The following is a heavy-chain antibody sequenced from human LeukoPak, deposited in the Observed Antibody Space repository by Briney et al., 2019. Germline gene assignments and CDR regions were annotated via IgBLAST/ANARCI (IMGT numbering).Heavy chain of an antibody. Sequence: SETLSLTCTVSGVSISSYYWSWIRQPPGKGLEWIGYIYYSGSTNYNPSLKSRVTISVDTSKNQFSLKLSSVTAADTAVYFCARHATTGDAFAIWSQGTMVTVSS. D-gene: IGHD2-8*02. CDR3: ARHATTGDAFAI. CDR1: GVSISSYY. V-gene: IGHV4-59*08. CDR2: IYYSGST. J-gene: IGHJ3*02.